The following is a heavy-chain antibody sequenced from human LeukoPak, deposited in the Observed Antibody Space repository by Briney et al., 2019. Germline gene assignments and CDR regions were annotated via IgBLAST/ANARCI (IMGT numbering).Heavy chain of an antibody. CDR3: ARHDAGKWLPYFDY. J-gene: IGHJ4*02. CDR1: GGSISNYY. Sequence: SETLSLTCTVSGGSISNYYWSWIRQAPGKGLEWVGSIYYSGSTNYNPSLKSRVTISVDTSKNQFSLKLSSVTAADAAVYYCARHDAGKWLPYFDYWGRGTLVTVSS. D-gene: IGHD6-19*01. CDR2: IYYSGST. V-gene: IGHV4-59*08.